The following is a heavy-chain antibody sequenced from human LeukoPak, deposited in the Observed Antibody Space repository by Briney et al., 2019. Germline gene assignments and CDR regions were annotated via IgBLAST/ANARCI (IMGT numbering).Heavy chain of an antibody. CDR2: ISGSGGST. CDR3: AKDRGIYDILTGYHYYFDY. J-gene: IGHJ4*02. Sequence: PGGSLRLSCAASGFTFSSYGMSWVRQAPGKGLEWVSAISGSGGSTYYADSVKGRFTISRDNAKNSLFLQMNSLRAEDTAVYYCAKDRGIYDILTGYHYYFDYWGQGTLVTVSS. V-gene: IGHV3-23*01. CDR1: GFTFSSYG. D-gene: IGHD3-9*01.